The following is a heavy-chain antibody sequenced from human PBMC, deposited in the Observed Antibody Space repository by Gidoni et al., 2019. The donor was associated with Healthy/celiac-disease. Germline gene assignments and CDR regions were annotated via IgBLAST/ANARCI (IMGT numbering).Heavy chain of an antibody. CDR2: INHSGST. D-gene: IGHD3-10*01. Sequence: QVQLQQCGAGLLKPSETLSLTCAVYGGSFSGYYWSWIRQPPGKGLEWIGEINHSGSTNYNPSLKSRVTISVDTSKNQFSLKLSAVTAADTAVYYCASTKGMVRGVIRNWGQGTMVTVSS. V-gene: IGHV4-34*01. J-gene: IGHJ3*01. CDR3: ASTKGMVRGVIRN. CDR1: GGSFSGYY.